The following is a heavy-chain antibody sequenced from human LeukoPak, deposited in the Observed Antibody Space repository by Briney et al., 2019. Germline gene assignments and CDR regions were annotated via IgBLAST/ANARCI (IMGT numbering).Heavy chain of an antibody. CDR1: GFTFSHYS. J-gene: IGHJ4*02. CDR3: ARDGGGGYSYGWGYYFDY. Sequence: PGGSLRLSCAASGFTFSHYSMNWVRQAPGKGLEWVSSITSSSSYIYYADSVKGRFTISRDNAKNSLYLQMNSLRAEDTAVYYCARDGGGGYSYGWGYYFDYWGQGTLVTVAS. V-gene: IGHV3-21*01. CDR2: ITSSSSYI. D-gene: IGHD5-18*01.